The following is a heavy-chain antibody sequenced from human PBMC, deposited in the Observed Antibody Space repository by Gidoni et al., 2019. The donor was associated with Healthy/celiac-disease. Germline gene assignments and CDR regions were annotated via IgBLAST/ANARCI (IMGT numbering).Heavy chain of an antibody. Sequence: EVQLLESGGGLVQPGGSLRLSCAASGFNISSDAMSWVRQAPGKGLEWGSSISGSGGSTDYADSVKGRFTIARYNSKNTLYLQMNSLRAEDTAVYYCAKDQVVVAAPADAFDIWGQVTMVTVSS. J-gene: IGHJ3*02. V-gene: IGHV3-23*01. CDR1: GFNISSDA. CDR2: ISGSGGST. D-gene: IGHD2-15*01. CDR3: AKDQVVVAAPADAFDI.